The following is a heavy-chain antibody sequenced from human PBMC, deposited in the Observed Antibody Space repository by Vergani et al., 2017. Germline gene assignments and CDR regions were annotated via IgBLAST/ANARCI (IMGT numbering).Heavy chain of an antibody. CDR3: ARDKEAYSYGFSPLLYYGVDV. V-gene: IGHV3-48*03. J-gene: IGHJ6*02. CDR2: ISSSGGII. D-gene: IGHD5-18*01. Sequence: EAQLAESGGGLVQPGGSLRLSCAASGFTFSDYEMNWVRQAPGKGLGWVSFISSSGGIIYYADSVRGRFTISRDNAKNSLYLQMNSLRAEDTAVYYCARDKEAYSYGFSPLLYYGVDVWGQGTTVTVSS. CDR1: GFTFSDYE.